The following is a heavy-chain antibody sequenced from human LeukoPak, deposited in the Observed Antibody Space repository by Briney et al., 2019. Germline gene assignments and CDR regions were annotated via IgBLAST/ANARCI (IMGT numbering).Heavy chain of an antibody. Sequence: GGSLRLSCAASGFTVSSNYMSWVRQAPGKGLEWVSVIYSGGSTYYADSVKGRFTISRDNSKNTLYLQMNSLRAEDTAVYYCARDCCSGRPLNWFDPWGQGTLVTVSS. V-gene: IGHV3-66*01. CDR1: GFTVSSNY. J-gene: IGHJ5*02. CDR2: IYSGGST. D-gene: IGHD3-10*02. CDR3: ARDCCSGRPLNWFDP.